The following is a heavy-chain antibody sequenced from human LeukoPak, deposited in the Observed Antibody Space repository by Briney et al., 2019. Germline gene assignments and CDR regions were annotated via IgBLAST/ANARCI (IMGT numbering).Heavy chain of an antibody. CDR1: GGSISSGGYY. Sequence: SETLSLTCSVSGGSISSGGYYWGWIRQPPGKGLEWIESIFYSGSAFYNPSLKSRVTISVDTSKNQFSLKLSSVTAADTAVYYCARHQRRTTSPLDIWGQGTMVTVSS. CDR3: ARHQRRTTSPLDI. V-gene: IGHV4-39*01. CDR2: IFYSGSA. D-gene: IGHD4-17*01. J-gene: IGHJ3*02.